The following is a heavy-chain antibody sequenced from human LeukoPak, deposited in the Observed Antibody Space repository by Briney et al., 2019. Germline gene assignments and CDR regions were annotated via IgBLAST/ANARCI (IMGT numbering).Heavy chain of an antibody. CDR2: IYSGGIA. CDR1: GFSVSSTY. D-gene: IGHD3-3*01. J-gene: IGHJ4*02. Sequence: GVSLRLSCAASGFSVSSTYMTWVRQAPGKGLEWLSIIYSGGIAYYADSAKGRFTISRDTSKNTIYLQMTNLRAEDTAVYFCAREVREFWSGYWEWGQGTLVTVS. V-gene: IGHV3-53*01. CDR3: AREVREFWSGYWE.